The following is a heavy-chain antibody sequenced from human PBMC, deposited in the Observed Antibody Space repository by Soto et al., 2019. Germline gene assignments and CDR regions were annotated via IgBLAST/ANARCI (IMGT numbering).Heavy chain of an antibody. CDR3: ARPYYGSDSPDYGMDV. Sequence: GGSLRLSCAALGFTFSSYWMHWVRQAPGKGLVWVSRINSDGSRTSYADSVKGRFTISRDTAKNTLYLQMNSLRAEDTAVYYCARPYYGSDSPDYGMDVWGQGTTVTVSS. CDR2: INSDGSRT. J-gene: IGHJ6*02. V-gene: IGHV3-74*01. CDR1: GFTFSSYW. D-gene: IGHD3-10*01.